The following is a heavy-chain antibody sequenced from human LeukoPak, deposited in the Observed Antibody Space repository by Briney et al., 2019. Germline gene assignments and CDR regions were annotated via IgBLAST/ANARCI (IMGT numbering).Heavy chain of an antibody. J-gene: IGHJ4*02. CDR3: ARVSRYYDCWSGYLDY. V-gene: IGHV4-4*07. CDR1: SGFISNYY. D-gene: IGHD3-3*01. CDR2: ISTSGNT. Sequence: SETLSLTCSVSSGFISNYYWSWIRQPAGKGLEWIGRISTSGNTNYSPSLKSRVTMSVDTSKNQFFLNLRSVTAADTAVYYCARVSRYYDCWSGYLDYWGQGALVTVSS.